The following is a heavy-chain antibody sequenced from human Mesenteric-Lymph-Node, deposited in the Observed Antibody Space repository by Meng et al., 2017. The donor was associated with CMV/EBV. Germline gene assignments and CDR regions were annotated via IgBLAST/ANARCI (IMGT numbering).Heavy chain of an antibody. CDR2: INLDGTKT. D-gene: IGHD3-3*01. Sequence: FRSYWIHWVRQAPGKGPVWVSRINLDGTKTTYADSVKGRFAVSRDNAKNTLHLQMNYLRVEDTAFYYCVRDSHYGFWSVDVPSNWFDSWGQGTLVTVSS. J-gene: IGHJ5*01. CDR1: FRSYW. CDR3: VRDSHYGFWSVDVPSNWFDS. V-gene: IGHV3-74*03.